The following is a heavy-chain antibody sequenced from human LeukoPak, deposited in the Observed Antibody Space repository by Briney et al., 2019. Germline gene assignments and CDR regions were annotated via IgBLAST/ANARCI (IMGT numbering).Heavy chain of an antibody. J-gene: IGHJ4*02. CDR2: IYYSGST. CDR1: GGSISSYY. V-gene: IGHV4-59*08. Sequence: PSETLSLTCTVSGGSISSYYWSWIRQSPGKGLEWIGYIYYSGSTNYNPSLKGRVTISVDTSKNQVSLKLTSVTAADTAVYYCASRAGSLAFDYWGQGTLVTVSS. CDR3: ASRAGSLAFDY.